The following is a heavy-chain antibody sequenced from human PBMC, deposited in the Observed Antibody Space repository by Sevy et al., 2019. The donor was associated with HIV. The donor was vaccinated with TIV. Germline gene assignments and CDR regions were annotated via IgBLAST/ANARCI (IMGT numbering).Heavy chain of an antibody. V-gene: IGHV3-21*01. Sequence: GGSLRLSCAASGFIFSQYSLNWVRQAPGKGLEWVSSITRSSSYIYYADSVKGRFTISRDNAKTSLYLQMNSLRVEDTAVYYCARAYGDYVGGYYFDYWGQGTLVTVSS. CDR3: ARAYGDYVGGYYFDY. J-gene: IGHJ4*02. CDR1: GFIFSQYS. D-gene: IGHD4-17*01. CDR2: ITRSSSYI.